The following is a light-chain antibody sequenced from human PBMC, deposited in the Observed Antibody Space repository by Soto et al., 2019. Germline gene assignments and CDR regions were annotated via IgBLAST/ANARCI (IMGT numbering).Light chain of an antibody. V-gene: IGLV1-47*01. J-gene: IGLJ2*01. CDR3: AAWDDSLSGQV. CDR1: TSNIGSNS. Sequence: QSVLTQPPSASGTPGQSITISCSGSTSNIGSNSVFWYQHLPGTAPKLLIFRSNQRASGVPDRFSGSQSGTSASLAISGLRSEDEADDYCAAWDDSLSGQVFGGGTKLTVL. CDR2: RSN.